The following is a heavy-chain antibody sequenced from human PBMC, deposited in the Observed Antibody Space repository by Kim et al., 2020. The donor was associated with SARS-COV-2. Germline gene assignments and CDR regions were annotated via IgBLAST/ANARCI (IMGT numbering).Heavy chain of an antibody. Sequence: GGSLRLSCAASGFTFSSYWMSWVRQAPGKGLEWVANIKQDGSEKYYVDSVKGRFTISRDNAKNSLYLQMNSLRAEDTAVYYCARDKGDYIRFLEWFHAGWDYGMDVWGQGTTVTVSS. J-gene: IGHJ6*02. CDR2: IKQDGSEK. V-gene: IGHV3-7*01. CDR3: ARDKGDYIRFLEWFHAGWDYGMDV. CDR1: GFTFSSYW. D-gene: IGHD3-3*01.